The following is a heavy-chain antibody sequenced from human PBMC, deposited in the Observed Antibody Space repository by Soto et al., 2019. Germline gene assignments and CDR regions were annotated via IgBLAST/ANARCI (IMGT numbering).Heavy chain of an antibody. J-gene: IGHJ5*02. CDR2: ISGSGGST. CDR1: GFTFSSYA. D-gene: IGHD6-13*01. V-gene: IGHV3-23*01. CDR3: AKDPTIWAAAERTNWFDP. Sequence: PWGSLRLSCAASGFTFSSYAMSWVRQAPGKGLEWVSAISGSGGSTYYADSVKGRFTISRDNSKNTLYLQMNSLRAEDTAVYYCAKDPTIWAAAERTNWFDPWGQGTLVTVSS.